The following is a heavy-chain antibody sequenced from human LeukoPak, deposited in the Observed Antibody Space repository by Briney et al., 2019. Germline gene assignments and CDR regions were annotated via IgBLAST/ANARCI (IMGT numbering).Heavy chain of an antibody. CDR3: ARIGESYYIGPYYFDY. Sequence: PGGSLRLSCAASGFTFSSYEMNWVRQAPGKGLEWVSYISSSGNTIYYADSVKGRFTISRDNAKNSLYLQMDSLGAEDTAVYYCARIGESYYIGPYYFDYWGQGTLVTVSS. V-gene: IGHV3-48*03. D-gene: IGHD1-26*01. J-gene: IGHJ4*01. CDR1: GFTFSSYE. CDR2: ISSSGNTI.